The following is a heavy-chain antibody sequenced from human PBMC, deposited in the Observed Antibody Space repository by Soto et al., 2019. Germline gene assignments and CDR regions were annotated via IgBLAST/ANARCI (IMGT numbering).Heavy chain of an antibody. Sequence: QVQLQESGPGLVKPSETLSLTCTVSGGSVSSGSYYWSWIRQPPGKGLEWIGYIYYSGSTNYNPSPKNRVTISVDTSKNQFSLKLSSVTAADTAVYYCARGIEGWYQGRYYYGMDVWGQGTTVTVSS. CDR2: IYYSGST. D-gene: IGHD6-19*01. CDR3: ARGIEGWYQGRYYYGMDV. V-gene: IGHV4-61*01. J-gene: IGHJ6*02. CDR1: GGSVSSGSYY.